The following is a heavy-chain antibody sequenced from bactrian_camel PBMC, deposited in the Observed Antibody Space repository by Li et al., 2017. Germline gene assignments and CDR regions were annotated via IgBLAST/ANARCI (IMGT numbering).Heavy chain of an antibody. CDR2: IGTGTGRDNT. J-gene: IGHJ4*01. CDR3: ALGWHDYCSGSQAAPSDDYAY. D-gene: IGHD3*01. V-gene: IGHV3S40*01. CDR1: GFTFSAYD. Sequence: VQLVESGGGLVHPGGSLRLSCLASGFTFSAYDMSWVRQAPGEGLVWVSVIGTGTGRDNTSYADSVKGRFTASRDNAKRSVYLQMNSLKPEDTAIYYCALGWHDYCSGSQAAPSDDYAYWGQGTQVTVS.